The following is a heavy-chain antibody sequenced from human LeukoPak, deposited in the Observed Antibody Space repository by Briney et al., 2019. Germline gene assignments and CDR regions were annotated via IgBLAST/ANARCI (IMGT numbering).Heavy chain of an antibody. CDR1: GLTCSHNY. V-gene: IGHV3-53*01. Sequence: GGSLRLSCAASGLTCSHNYVSWVRQAPGKGLEWVSAIHTSGDTCYADSVKGRFTISRDTSKNTLYLQINSLRVEDTAVYYCIVFGDSDHWGQGTLVTVSS. D-gene: IGHD4-17*01. CDR2: IHTSGDT. J-gene: IGHJ4*02. CDR3: IVFGDSDH.